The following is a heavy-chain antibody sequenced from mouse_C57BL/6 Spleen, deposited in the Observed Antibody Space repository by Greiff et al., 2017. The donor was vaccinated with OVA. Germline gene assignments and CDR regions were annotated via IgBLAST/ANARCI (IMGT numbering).Heavy chain of an antibody. D-gene: IGHD1-1*01. Sequence: EVQLQQSGPELVKPGASVKISCKASGYSFTGYYMNWVKQSPEKSFEWIGEINPSTGGTTYNQKFKAKATLTVDKSSSTAYMQLKSLTSEDSAVYYCASLGSSLDYWGQGTTLTVAS. CDR1: GYSFTGYY. CDR3: ASLGSSLDY. J-gene: IGHJ2*01. CDR2: INPSTGGT. V-gene: IGHV1-42*01.